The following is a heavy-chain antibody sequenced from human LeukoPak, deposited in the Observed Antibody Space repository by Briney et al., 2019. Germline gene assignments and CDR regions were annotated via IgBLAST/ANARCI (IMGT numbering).Heavy chain of an antibody. CDR2: IGPHSTFT. CDR1: GFTFTDHY. J-gene: IGHJ4*02. Sequence: ASMKVSRKSSGFTFTDHYIHWVRQGPGQGLEWMGYIGPHSTFTSSPQEFQGRVTMTRDASMSTAYTGLTRLTSDDTAVYYCVREGEGPLSKDFDYWGQGTLVTVSS. V-gene: IGHV1-2*02. D-gene: IGHD2/OR15-2a*01. CDR3: VREGEGPLSKDFDY.